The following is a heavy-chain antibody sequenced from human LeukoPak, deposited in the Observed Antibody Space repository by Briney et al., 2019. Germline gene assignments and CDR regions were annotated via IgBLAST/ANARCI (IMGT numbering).Heavy chain of an antibody. D-gene: IGHD6-6*01. V-gene: IGHV3-48*01. J-gene: IGHJ4*02. CDR3: ARSIAGGFDY. Sequence: GGSLRLSCAASGFSFSTYSMKWVRQAPGKGLEWVSHISPGSSTIYYADSVEGRFTISRDNAMNSLYLQMNSLRAEDTAVYYCARSIAGGFDYWGQGTLVTVSS. CDR2: ISPGSSTI. CDR1: GFSFSTYS.